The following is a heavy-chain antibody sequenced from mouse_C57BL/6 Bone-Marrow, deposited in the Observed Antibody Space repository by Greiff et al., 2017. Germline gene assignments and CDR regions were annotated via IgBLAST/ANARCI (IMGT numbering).Heavy chain of an antibody. CDR3: ARGGNDFYGYFDV. CDR2: IYPGSGST. V-gene: IGHV1-55*01. D-gene: IGHD2-2*01. J-gene: IGHJ1*03. CDR1: GYTFTSYW. Sequence: VQLQQPGAELVKPGASVKMSCKASGYTFTSYWITWVKQRPGQGLEWIGAIYPGSGSTNYNAKVKSKAPLTVDTSASTAYMQLSSLTSEDSAVYNWARGGNDFYGYFDVWGTGTTVTVSS.